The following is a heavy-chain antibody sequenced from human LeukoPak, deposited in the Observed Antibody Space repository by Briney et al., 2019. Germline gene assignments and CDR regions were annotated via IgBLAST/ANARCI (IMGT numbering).Heavy chain of an antibody. D-gene: IGHD1-26*01. CDR2: IIPILGIA. V-gene: IGHV1-69*04. CDR1: GGTFSSYA. CDR3: ARDTIVGATRGYFDY. J-gene: IGHJ4*02. Sequence: EASVKVSCKASGGTFSSYAISWVRQAPGQGLEWMGRIIPILGIANYAQKFQGRVTITADKSTSTAYMELSSLRSEDTAVYYCARDTIVGATRGYFDYWDQGTLVTVSS.